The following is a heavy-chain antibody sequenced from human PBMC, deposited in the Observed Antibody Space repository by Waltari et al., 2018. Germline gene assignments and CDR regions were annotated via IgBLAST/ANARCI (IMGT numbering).Heavy chain of an antibody. Sequence: EVQLVQSGAEVKKPGESLKISCKGSGYSFTSYWIGWVRQMPGKGLEWMGIIFPGDSVTRKSPSFQGQVTISADKSISTAYLQWISLKASDTAMYYCARQYGGDFWSGNDAFDIWGQGTMVTVSS. CDR3: ARQYGGDFWSGNDAFDI. CDR2: IFPGDSVT. V-gene: IGHV5-51*01. J-gene: IGHJ3*02. CDR1: GYSFTSYW. D-gene: IGHD3-3*01.